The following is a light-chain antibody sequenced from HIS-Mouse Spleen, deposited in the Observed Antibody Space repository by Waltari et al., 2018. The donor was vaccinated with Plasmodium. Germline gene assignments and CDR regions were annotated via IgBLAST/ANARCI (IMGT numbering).Light chain of an antibody. CDR3: SSYAGSNNFVV. CDR2: EVS. J-gene: IGLJ2*01. V-gene: IGLV2-8*01. Sequence: QSALTQPPSASGSPGPSSTISCPGTSSDVGGYNHVSWHQHHPGQAPKLMIYEVSKRPSGVPDRFSGSKSGNTASLTVSGLQAEDEADYYCSSYAGSNNFVVFGGGTKLTVL. CDR1: SSDVGGYNH.